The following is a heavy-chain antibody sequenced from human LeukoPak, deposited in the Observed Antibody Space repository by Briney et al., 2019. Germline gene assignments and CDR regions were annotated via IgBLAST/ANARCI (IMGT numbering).Heavy chain of an antibody. J-gene: IGHJ4*02. CDR3: ARDGGDGILGAFDY. CDR1: GFTLSSYA. D-gene: IGHD2-15*01. Sequence: GGSLRLSCAASGFTLSSYAMSWVRQAPGKGLVWVSRINSDGISTIYADSVKGRFTFSRDNAKNTLYLHMNSLRAEDTAVYYCARDGGDGILGAFDYWGQGTLVTVSS. V-gene: IGHV3-74*01. CDR2: INSDGIST.